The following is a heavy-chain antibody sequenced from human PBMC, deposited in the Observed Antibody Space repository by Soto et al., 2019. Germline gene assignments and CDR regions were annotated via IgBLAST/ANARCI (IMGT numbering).Heavy chain of an antibody. CDR1: GFTFTSSA. Sequence: SVRVSCKASGFTFTSSAVQWVRQARGQRLEWIGWIVVGSGNTNYAQKFQERVTITRDMSTSTAYMELSSLRSEDTAVYYCAAGSSGWYPGSFDYWGQGTLVTVSS. CDR3: AAGSSGWYPGSFDY. J-gene: IGHJ4*02. CDR2: IVVGSGNT. D-gene: IGHD6-19*01. V-gene: IGHV1-58*01.